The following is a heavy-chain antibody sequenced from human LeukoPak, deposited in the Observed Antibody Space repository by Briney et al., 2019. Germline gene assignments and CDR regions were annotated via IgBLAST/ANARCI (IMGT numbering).Heavy chain of an antibody. CDR1: GFTFSRYW. J-gene: IGHJ6*03. V-gene: IGHV3-7*01. CDR2: IKQDGSEK. D-gene: IGHD3-22*01. CDR3: ARDEDDSSSGRRYYYMDV. Sequence: PGGSLRLSCAASGFTFSRYWVSWVRQAPGKGLEWVANIKQDGSEKYYVASMKGRFTISRDNAKNSLYLQMNSLRAEDTAVYYCARDEDDSSSGRRYYYMDVWGKGPRSPSP.